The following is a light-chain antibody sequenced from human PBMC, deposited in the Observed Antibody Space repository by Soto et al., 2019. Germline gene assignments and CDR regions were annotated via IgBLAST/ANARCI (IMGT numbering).Light chain of an antibody. CDR1: RSVSSY. CDR2: DAS. Sequence: EIVLTQSPATLSLSPGERATLSCRASRSVSSYLAWYQQKPGQAPRLLIYDASSRATGIPARFSGSGSGTDFTLTISSLEPEDFAVYYCQQRGNWPPWTFGQGTKVEIK. CDR3: QQRGNWPPWT. V-gene: IGKV3-11*01. J-gene: IGKJ1*01.